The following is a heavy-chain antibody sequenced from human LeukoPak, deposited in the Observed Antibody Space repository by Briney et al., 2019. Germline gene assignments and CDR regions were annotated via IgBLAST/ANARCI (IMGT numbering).Heavy chain of an antibody. CDR3: ARAHGEASGTTKDYFDY. D-gene: IGHD1-1*01. CDR2: INHSGST. CDR1: GGSFSGYY. V-gene: IGHV4-34*01. J-gene: IGHJ4*02. Sequence: SETLSLTCAVYGGSFSGYYWSGIRQPPGKGLEWIGEINHSGSTNYNPSLKSRVTISVDTSKNQFSLKLSSVTAADTAVYYCARAHGEASGTTKDYFDYWGQGTLVTVSS.